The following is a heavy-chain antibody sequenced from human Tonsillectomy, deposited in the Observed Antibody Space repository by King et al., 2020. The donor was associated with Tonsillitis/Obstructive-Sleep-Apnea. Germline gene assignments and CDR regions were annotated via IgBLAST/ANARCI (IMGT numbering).Heavy chain of an antibody. CDR1: GFTFNTYV. CDR2: ISSNGGST. V-gene: IGHV3-64*01. Sequence: LVESGGGLVQPGGSLRLSCAASGFTFNTYVMHWVRQAPGKGLEYVSAISSNGGSTYYGNSVKARFTISRDNSKNTLYLQMGSLRAEDMAVYYCAREPYSGSYYDYWGQGTLVTVSS. D-gene: IGHD1-26*01. J-gene: IGHJ4*02. CDR3: AREPYSGSYYDY.